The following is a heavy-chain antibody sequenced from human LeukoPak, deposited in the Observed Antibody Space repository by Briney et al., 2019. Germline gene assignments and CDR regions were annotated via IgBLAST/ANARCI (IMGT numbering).Heavy chain of an antibody. CDR2: IYTSGST. CDR3: ARVGYDFWSGYYESDYYYMDV. Sequence: PSETLSLTYTVSGGSISSYYWSWLRQPAGKGLEWIGRIYTSGSTNYNPSLQSRVTISVDTSKNQFSLKLSSVTAADTAVYYCARVGYDFWSGYYESDYYYMDVWGKGTTVTVSS. V-gene: IGHV4-4*07. J-gene: IGHJ6*03. D-gene: IGHD3-3*01. CDR1: GGSISSYY.